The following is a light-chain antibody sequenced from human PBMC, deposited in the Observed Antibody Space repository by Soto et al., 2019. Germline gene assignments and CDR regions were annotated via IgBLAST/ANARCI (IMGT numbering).Light chain of an antibody. CDR1: QSVSSSY. V-gene: IGKV3-20*01. J-gene: IGKJ1*01. CDR2: GVS. CDR3: QQYGSSPWT. Sequence: EVGLTQSPCTLSWSPVERATVSCRSSQSVSSSYLAWYQPKPGQAPRLLIYGVSSRDNGIPDRFSGSGSGTDFPLTISRLEPEDFAVCYCQQYGSSPWTFGQGTKVEIK.